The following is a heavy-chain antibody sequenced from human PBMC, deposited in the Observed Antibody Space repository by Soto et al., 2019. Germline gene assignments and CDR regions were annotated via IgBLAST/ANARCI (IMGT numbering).Heavy chain of an antibody. J-gene: IGHJ4*02. CDR3: VKGGTSVSSAGFDY. V-gene: IGHV3-64D*06. Sequence: PGGSLRLSCSASGFTFSSCSMHWVRQAPGKGLEFVAVIRNNGISTYYADSVKGRFTISRDNSNNTVSLQMRSLRREDTAVYYCVKGGTSVSSAGFDYWGLGTLVTVS. D-gene: IGHD3-22*01. CDR1: GFTFSSCS. CDR2: IRNNGIST.